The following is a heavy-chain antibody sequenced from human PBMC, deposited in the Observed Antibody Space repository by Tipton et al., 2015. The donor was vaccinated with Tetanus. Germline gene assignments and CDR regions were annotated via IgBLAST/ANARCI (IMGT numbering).Heavy chain of an antibody. J-gene: IGHJ6*02. CDR2: ISWNSGSM. D-gene: IGHD5-12*01. CDR3: ARENGGYDYYYYYGMDV. Sequence: SLRLSCAASGFTFDDYAMHWVRQAPGKGLEWVSGISWNSGSMGYADSVKGRFTISRDNAKNSLYLQMNSLRAEDTAVYYCARENGGYDYYYYYGMDVWGQGTTVTVSS. V-gene: IGHV3-9*01. CDR1: GFTFDDYA.